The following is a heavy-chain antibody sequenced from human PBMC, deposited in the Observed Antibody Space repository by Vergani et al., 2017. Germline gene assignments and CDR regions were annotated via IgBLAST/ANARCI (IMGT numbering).Heavy chain of an antibody. J-gene: IGHJ4*02. V-gene: IGHV1-18*04. CDR2: ISAYNGNT. CDR1: GYTFTSYG. Sequence: QVQLVQSGAEVKKPGASVKVSCKASGYTFTSYGISWVRQAPGQGLEWMGWISAYNGNTNYAQKLQGRVTMTTDTSTSTAYMELRSLRSDDTAVYYCATSVPYVGATRGRDFDYWGQGTLVTVSS. CDR3: ATSVPYVGATRGRDFDY. D-gene: IGHD1-26*01.